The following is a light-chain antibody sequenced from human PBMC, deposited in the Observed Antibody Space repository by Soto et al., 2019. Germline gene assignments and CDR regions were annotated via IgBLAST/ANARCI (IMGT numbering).Light chain of an antibody. CDR1: SSDVGGYDY. V-gene: IGLV2-14*01. CDR2: DVT. CDR3: SSYTGAGTLGV. J-gene: IGLJ2*01. Sequence: QSALTQPASVSESPGQSITISCTGSSSDVGGYDYVSWYQQHPGKAPKLMVYDVTVRPSGVSNRFSGSKSGNTASLTISGLQAEDEADYYCSSYTGAGTLGVFGGGTKLTVL.